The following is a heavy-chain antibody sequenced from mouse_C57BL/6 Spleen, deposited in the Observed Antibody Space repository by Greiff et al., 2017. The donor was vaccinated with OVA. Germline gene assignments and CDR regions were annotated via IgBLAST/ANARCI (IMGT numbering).Heavy chain of an antibody. J-gene: IGHJ4*01. V-gene: IGHV5-15*01. D-gene: IGHD2-3*01. Sequence: VQLKESGGGLVQPGGSLKLSCAASGFTFSDYGMAWVRQAPRQGPEWVAFISNLAYSIYYADTVTGRFTISRENAKNTLYLEMSSLRSEDTAMYYCARRDGYYYAMDYWGQGTSVTVSS. CDR3: ARRDGYYYAMDY. CDR1: GFTFSDYG. CDR2: ISNLAYSI.